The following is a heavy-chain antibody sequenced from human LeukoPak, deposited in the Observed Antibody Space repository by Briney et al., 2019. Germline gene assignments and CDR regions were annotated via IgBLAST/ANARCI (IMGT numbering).Heavy chain of an antibody. V-gene: IGHV3-21*01. CDR3: ARVGALSSSWLLY. J-gene: IGHJ4*02. CDR2: ISSSSSYI. CDR1: GFTFSSYS. Sequence: GGSLRLSCASSGFTFSSYSMNWIRQAPGKWLDWVSSISSSSSYIYYADSVKGRFTISIDNAKNSLYLQMNSLRAEDTAVYFCARVGALSSSWLLYWGQGTLVTVSS. D-gene: IGHD6-13*01.